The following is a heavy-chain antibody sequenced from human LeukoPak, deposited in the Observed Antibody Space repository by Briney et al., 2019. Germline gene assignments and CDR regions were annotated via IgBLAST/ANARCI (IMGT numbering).Heavy chain of an antibody. Sequence: ASETLSLTCAVYGGSFSGYYWSWIRQPPGKGLEWIGEINHSGSTNYNPSLKSRVTISVDTPKNQFSLKLSSVTAADTAVYYCARLRITMVRGVNIGPFDYWGQGTLVTVSS. V-gene: IGHV4-34*01. D-gene: IGHD3-10*01. CDR1: GGSFSGYY. CDR3: ARLRITMVRGVNIGPFDY. CDR2: INHSGST. J-gene: IGHJ4*02.